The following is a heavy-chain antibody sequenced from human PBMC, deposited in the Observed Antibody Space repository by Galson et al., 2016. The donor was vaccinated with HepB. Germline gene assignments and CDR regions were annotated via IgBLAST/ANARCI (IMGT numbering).Heavy chain of an antibody. J-gene: IGHJ4*02. CDR1: GGSVSSGTSY. CDR3: ARNFVVGVNRYDY. CDR2: IYYTGNT. V-gene: IGHV4-61*01. Sequence: SETLSLTCTVSGGSVSSGTSYWTWIRQPPGKGLEWIGYIYYTGNTNYNPSLKSRVTMSIDTSKNQFSLKLGSVTAADTAAYYCARNFVVGVNRYDYWGQGTLGTVSS. D-gene: IGHD1-26*01.